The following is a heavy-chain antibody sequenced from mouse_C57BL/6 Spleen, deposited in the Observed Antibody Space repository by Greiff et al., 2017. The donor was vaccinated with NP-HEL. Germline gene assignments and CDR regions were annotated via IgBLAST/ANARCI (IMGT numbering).Heavy chain of an antibody. V-gene: IGHV1-15*01. CDR3: TRDYVGYYAMDY. CDR1: GYTFTDYE. CDR2: IDPETGGT. J-gene: IGHJ4*01. D-gene: IGHD1-1*01. Sequence: QVQLQQSGAELVRPGASVTLSCKASGYTFTDYEMHWVKQTPVHGLEWIGAIDPETGGTAYNQKFKGKAILTADKSSSTAYMELRSLTSEDSAVYYCTRDYVGYYAMDYWGQGTSVTVSS.